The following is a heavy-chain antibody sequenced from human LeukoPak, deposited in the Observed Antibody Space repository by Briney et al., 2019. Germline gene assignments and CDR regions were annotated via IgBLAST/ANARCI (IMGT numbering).Heavy chain of an antibody. Sequence: GGSLRLTCAVSGLTVSNNYMSWVRQAPGKGLEWVSVIYSGGSTYYADSVKGRFTISRDNSKNTVYLQMNSLRDEDTAVYYCARNVGYWGQGTLVTVSS. J-gene: IGHJ4*02. CDR1: GLTVSNNY. CDR3: ARNVGY. CDR2: IYSGGST. D-gene: IGHD1-26*01. V-gene: IGHV3-53*01.